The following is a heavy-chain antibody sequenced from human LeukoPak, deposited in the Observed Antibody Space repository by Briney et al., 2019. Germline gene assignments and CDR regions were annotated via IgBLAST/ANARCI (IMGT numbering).Heavy chain of an antibody. Sequence: GGSLRLSCAASGFIFSGSAMHWVRQASGKGLEWVGRIRSKANSYATAYAASVKGRFTISRDDSKNTAYLQMNSLKTEDTAVYYCTRVAPYYYDSSGSGDCWGQGTLVTVSS. CDR1: GFIFSGSA. V-gene: IGHV3-73*01. J-gene: IGHJ4*02. CDR3: TRVAPYYYDSSGSGDC. CDR2: IRSKANSYAT. D-gene: IGHD3-22*01.